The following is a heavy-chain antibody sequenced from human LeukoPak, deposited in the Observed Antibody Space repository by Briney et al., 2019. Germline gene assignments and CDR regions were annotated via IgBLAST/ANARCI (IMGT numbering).Heavy chain of an antibody. CDR2: ISAYNGNT. CDR3: ARELVTAIEGVGWFDP. V-gene: IGHV1-18*01. D-gene: IGHD2-21*02. J-gene: IGHJ5*02. CDR1: GYTFTSYG. Sequence: AASVKVSCKASGYTFTSYGISWVRQAPGQGLEWMGWISAYNGNTNYAQKLQGRVTMTTDTSTNTAYMELRSLRSDDTAVYYCARELVTAIEGVGWFDPWGQGTLVTVSS.